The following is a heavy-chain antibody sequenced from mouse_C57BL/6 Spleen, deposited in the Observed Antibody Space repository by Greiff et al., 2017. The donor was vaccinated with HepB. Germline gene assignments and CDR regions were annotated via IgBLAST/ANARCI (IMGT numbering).Heavy chain of an antibody. CDR2: IDPSDSYT. D-gene: IGHD1-1*01. CDR3: ARRITTVVASYYAMDY. V-gene: IGHV1-50*01. Sequence: QVQLQQPGAELVKPGASVKLSCKASGYTFTSYWMQWVNQRPGQGLEWIGEIDPSDSYTNYNQKFKGKATLTVDTSSSTAYMQLSSLTSEDSAVYYWARRITTVVASYYAMDYWGQGTSVTVSS. CDR1: GYTFTSYW. J-gene: IGHJ4*01.